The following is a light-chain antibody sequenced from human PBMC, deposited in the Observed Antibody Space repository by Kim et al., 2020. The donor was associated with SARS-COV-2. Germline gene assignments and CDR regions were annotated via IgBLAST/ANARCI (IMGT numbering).Light chain of an antibody. J-gene: IGKJ2*01. V-gene: IGKV3-15*01. CDR3: QQYNNWPYT. CDR2: GAS. CDR1: QSVSSN. Sequence: SVSPGERATLSCRASQSVSSNLAWYQQKPGQAPRLLIYGASTRAAGIPARFSGSGSGTEFTLTINSLQSEDFAVYYCQQYNNWPYTFGQGTKLEIK.